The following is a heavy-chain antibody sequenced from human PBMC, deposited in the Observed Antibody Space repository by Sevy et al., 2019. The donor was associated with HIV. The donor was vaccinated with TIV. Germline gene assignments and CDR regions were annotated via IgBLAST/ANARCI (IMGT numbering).Heavy chain of an antibody. D-gene: IGHD5-12*01. CDR2: RNPNSGNT. J-gene: IGHJ4*02. CDR1: GYTFTSYD. Sequence: ASVQVSCKASGYTFTSYDINWVRQATGQGLEWMGWRNPNSGNTGYAQKFQGRVTMTRNTSISTAYMELSSLRSEDTAVYYCARRPDGYTFDYWGQGTLVTVSS. V-gene: IGHV1-8*01. CDR3: ARRPDGYTFDY.